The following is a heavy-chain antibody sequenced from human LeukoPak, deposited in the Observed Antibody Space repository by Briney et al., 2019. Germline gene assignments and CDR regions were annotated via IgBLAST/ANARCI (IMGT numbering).Heavy chain of an antibody. CDR1: GFTFSTYA. J-gene: IGHJ4*02. V-gene: IGHV3-23*01. Sequence: PGGSLRLSCAASGFTFSTYAMSWVRQAPGQGLEWVSSINGDGGSTYYAESVKGRFTVSRDNSKNTLYLQMDSLRAEDTAVYYCAKRPDYSTTNCFRFEYWGQGTLVTVSS. CDR3: AKRPDYSTTNCFRFEY. CDR2: INGDGGST. D-gene: IGHD2/OR15-2a*01.